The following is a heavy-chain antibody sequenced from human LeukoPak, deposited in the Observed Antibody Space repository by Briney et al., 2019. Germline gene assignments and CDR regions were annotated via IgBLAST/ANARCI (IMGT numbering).Heavy chain of an antibody. Sequence: GGSLRLSCAASGFTVSSNYMSWVRQAPGKGLEWGSVIYSGGSTYYADSVKGRFTISRDNSKNTLYLQMNSLRAEDTAVYYCARDPTVVTGGGYFDYWGQGTLVTVSS. CDR3: ARDPTVVTGGGYFDY. D-gene: IGHD4-23*01. J-gene: IGHJ4*02. V-gene: IGHV3-66*02. CDR1: GFTVSSNY. CDR2: IYSGGST.